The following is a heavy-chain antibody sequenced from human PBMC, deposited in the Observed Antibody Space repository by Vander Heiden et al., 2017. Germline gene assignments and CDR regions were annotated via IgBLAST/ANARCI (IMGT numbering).Heavy chain of an antibody. D-gene: IGHD3-10*01. CDR3: AKEGLWYGGNWFDP. V-gene: IGHV3-23*04. CDR1: GFNFRYYA. J-gene: IGHJ5*01. Sequence: EVQLVESGGGLVQPGGSLRVSCEASGFNFRYYAMTWVRQAPGKGLEWVSTISGSGNDADYAGSVTGRFIISRDNSKNTLYLQMNSLRAGDTALYYCAKEGLWYGGNWFDPWGQGTLVTVSS. CDR2: ISGSGNDA.